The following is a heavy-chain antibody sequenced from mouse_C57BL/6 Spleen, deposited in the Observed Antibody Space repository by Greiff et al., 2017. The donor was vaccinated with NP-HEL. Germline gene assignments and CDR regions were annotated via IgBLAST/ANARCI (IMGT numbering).Heavy chain of an antibody. Sequence: VQLQQPGAELVRPGTSVKLSCKASGYTFTSYWMHWVKQRPGQGLEWIGVIDPSDSYTNYNQKFKGKATLTVDTSSSTAYMQLSSLTSEDSAVYYCARWDYYGSSYDWYFDVWGTGTTVTVSS. D-gene: IGHD1-1*01. J-gene: IGHJ1*03. CDR2: IDPSDSYT. CDR1: GYTFTSYW. CDR3: ARWDYYGSSYDWYFDV. V-gene: IGHV1-59*01.